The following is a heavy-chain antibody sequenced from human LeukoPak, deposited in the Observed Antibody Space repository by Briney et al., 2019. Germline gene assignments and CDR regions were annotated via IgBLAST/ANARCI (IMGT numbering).Heavy chain of an antibody. Sequence: GRYLRLSCAVSGFTLHDSGMHWVRKAPGKGLGWVSGISWNSGDLRDADSVKGRLPIPRDNAKNSLYWQMNSLRVEHLAFYFCVRDNDRENDGPKDYWGQGTLVTVSS. D-gene: IGHD1-1*01. CDR2: ISWNSGDL. CDR3: VRDNDRENDGPKDY. CDR1: GFTLHDSG. V-gene: IGHV3-9*03. J-gene: IGHJ4*02.